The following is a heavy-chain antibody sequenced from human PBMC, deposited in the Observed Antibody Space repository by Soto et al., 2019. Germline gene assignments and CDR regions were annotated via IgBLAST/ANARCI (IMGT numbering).Heavy chain of an antibody. J-gene: IGHJ6*02. V-gene: IGHV4-34*01. CDR2: INHSGST. CDR1: GGSFSGYY. Sequence: SETLSLTCAVYGGSFSGYYWSWIRQPPGKGLEWIGEINHSGSTNYNPSLKSRVTISVDTSKNQFSLKLSSVTAADTAVYYCARGPKKSLGDPRYYYGMDVWGQGTTVTVSS. CDR3: ARGPKKSLGDPRYYYGMDV.